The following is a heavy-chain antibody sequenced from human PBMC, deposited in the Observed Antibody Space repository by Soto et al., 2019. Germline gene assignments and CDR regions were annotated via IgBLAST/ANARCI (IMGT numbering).Heavy chain of an antibody. CDR1: GGSFSGYY. D-gene: IGHD5-18*01. V-gene: IGHV4-34*01. J-gene: IGHJ6*02. CDR3: ASLTAMTKGHYYYYGMDV. Sequence: QVQLQQWGAGLLKPSETLSLTCAVYGGSFSGYYWSWIRQPPGKGLEWIGEINHSGSTNYNPSLKSRVTISVDTSKNQFSLKLSSVNAADTAVYYCASLTAMTKGHYYYYGMDVWGQGTTVTVSS. CDR2: INHSGST.